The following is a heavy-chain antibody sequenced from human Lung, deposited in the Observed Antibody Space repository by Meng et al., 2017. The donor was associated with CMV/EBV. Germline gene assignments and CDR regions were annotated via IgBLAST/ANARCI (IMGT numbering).Heavy chain of an antibody. J-gene: IGHJ4*02. CDR1: GFIFSDYS. CDR2: ISSSSLHI. Sequence: GESLKISCTASGFIFSDYSMSWVRQAPGKGLEWVSSISSSSLHIYYADSTKGRFTISRDNAKKSLYLQMNSLRAEDTAVYYCARGRGYCSSTNCYQNFDYWGQGTLVTVSS. CDR3: ARGRGYCSSTNCYQNFDY. V-gene: IGHV3-21*01. D-gene: IGHD2-2*01.